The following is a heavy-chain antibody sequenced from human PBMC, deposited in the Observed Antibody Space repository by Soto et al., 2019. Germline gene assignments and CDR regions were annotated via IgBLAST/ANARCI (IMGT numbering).Heavy chain of an antibody. Sequence: PGGSLRLSCAASGFTFSSYSMNWVRQAPGKGLEWVSSISSSSSYIYYADSVKGRFTISRDNAKNSLYLQMNSLRVEDTAVYYCARAVVGATTLVFDYWGQGTLVTVSS. CDR3: ARAVVGATTLVFDY. V-gene: IGHV3-21*01. CDR2: ISSSSSYI. CDR1: GFTFSSYS. D-gene: IGHD1-26*01. J-gene: IGHJ4*02.